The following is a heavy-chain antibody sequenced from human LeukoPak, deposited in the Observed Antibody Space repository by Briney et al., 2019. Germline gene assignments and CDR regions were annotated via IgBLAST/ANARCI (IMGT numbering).Heavy chain of an antibody. CDR1: GFTFSSYS. V-gene: IGHV3-21*01. D-gene: IGHD2-8*01. Sequence: GGSLRLSCAASGFTFSSYSMNWVRQAPGKGLEWVSSISSSSSYIYYADSVKGRFTISRDNAKNSLYLQMNSLRAEDTAVYYCARAHRKGVAFDIWGQGTMVTVSS. J-gene: IGHJ3*02. CDR2: ISSSSSYI. CDR3: ARAHRKGVAFDI.